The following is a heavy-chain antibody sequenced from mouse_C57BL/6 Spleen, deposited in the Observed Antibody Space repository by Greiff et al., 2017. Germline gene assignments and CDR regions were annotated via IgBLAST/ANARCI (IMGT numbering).Heavy chain of an antibody. V-gene: IGHV1-15*01. CDR1: GYTFTDYE. Sequence: VKLQESGAELVRPGASVTLSCKASGYTFTDYEMHWVKQTPVHGLEWIGAIDPETGGTAYNQKFKGKAILTADKSSSTAYMELRSLTSEDSAVYYCTRSWDGFAYWGQGTLVTVSA. CDR3: TRSWDGFAY. D-gene: IGHD4-1*01. CDR2: IDPETGGT. J-gene: IGHJ3*01.